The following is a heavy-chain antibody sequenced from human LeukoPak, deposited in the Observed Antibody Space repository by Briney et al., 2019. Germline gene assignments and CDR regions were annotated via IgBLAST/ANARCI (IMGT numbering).Heavy chain of an antibody. J-gene: IGHJ4*02. CDR3: AKVGGLTGTTDD. CDR1: GFTFSTYA. Sequence: GGSLRLSCTASGFTFSTYAMSWVRQAPEKGLEWLSAISGSGARTYYADSVKGRFTISRDNSRNTLYLQMNSLRAEDTAVYFCAKVGGLTGTTDDWGQGTLVTVSS. D-gene: IGHD1/OR15-1a*01. V-gene: IGHV3-23*01. CDR2: ISGSGART.